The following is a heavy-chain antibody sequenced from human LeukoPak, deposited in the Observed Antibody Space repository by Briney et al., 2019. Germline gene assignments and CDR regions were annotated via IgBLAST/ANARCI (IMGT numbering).Heavy chain of an antibody. CDR3: ARARSYYDSSGYYFFDY. CDR1: GGSISSGDYS. J-gene: IGHJ4*02. CDR2: IFYSGST. V-gene: IGHV4-31*03. D-gene: IGHD3-22*01. Sequence: SETLSLTCTVSGGSISSGDYSWSWIRQHPGKGLEWIGYIFYSGSTHYNPSLKSRLTISVDTSKNQFSLKLSSVTAADTAVYYCARARSYYDSSGYYFFDYWGQGTLVTVSS.